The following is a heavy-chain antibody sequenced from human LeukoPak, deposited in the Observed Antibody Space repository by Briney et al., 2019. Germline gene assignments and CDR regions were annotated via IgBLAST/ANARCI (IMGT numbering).Heavy chain of an antibody. J-gene: IGHJ4*01. CDR1: GGTFISYA. D-gene: IGHD6-6*01. Sequence: SVKVSCKASGGTFISYAISWVRQAPGQGLEWMGGIIPIFGTANYAQKFQGRVTITADKYTSKAYMELSSLRSEDAAGYYYSRSRPRGVVAARPYFDYWGEGSPVTVSS. V-gene: IGHV1-69*06. CDR3: SRSRPRGVVAARPYFDY. CDR2: IIPIFGTA.